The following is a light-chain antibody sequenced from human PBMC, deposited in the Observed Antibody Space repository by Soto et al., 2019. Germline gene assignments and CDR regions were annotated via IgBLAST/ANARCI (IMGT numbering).Light chain of an antibody. Sequence: QSALAAPSSASGSPGQSLNIPCTGASSAIGAYNFVSWYQQHPGTAPKLMIYEVSTRPSGVPDRFSGSKSGDTDSLTVSGLQPEDEADSFCSSYAGSNSLVSGSGTQVTVL. J-gene: IGLJ1*01. CDR3: SSYAGSNSLV. V-gene: IGLV2-8*01. CDR2: EVS. CDR1: SSAIGAYNF.